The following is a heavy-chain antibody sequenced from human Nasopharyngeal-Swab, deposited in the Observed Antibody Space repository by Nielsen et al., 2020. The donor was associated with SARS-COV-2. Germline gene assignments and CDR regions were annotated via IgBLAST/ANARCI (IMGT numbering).Heavy chain of an antibody. J-gene: IGHJ6*02. V-gene: IGHV4-59*13. D-gene: IGHD6-19*01. Sequence: PGKGLEWIGYIYYSGSTSYNPSLKSRVTISVDTSKNQFSLKLSSVTAADTAVYYCARDRAWDSSGWDYYYGMDVWGQGTTVTVSS. CDR3: ARDRAWDSSGWDYYYGMDV. CDR2: IYYSGST.